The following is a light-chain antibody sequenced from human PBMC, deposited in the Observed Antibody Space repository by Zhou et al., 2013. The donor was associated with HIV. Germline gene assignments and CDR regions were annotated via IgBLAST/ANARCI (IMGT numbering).Light chain of an antibody. CDR2: GVS. CDR1: HTISAN. Sequence: EIVLTQSPGTLSLSPGERATLSCRASHTISANYLAWYQQKPGQTPRLLIRGVSTRAAGVPARFSGSGSGAEFTLTISTMQSEDFAVYYCQHYYNWPYTFGQGTKLEIK. J-gene: IGKJ2*01. CDR3: QHYYNWPYT. V-gene: IGKV3-15*01.